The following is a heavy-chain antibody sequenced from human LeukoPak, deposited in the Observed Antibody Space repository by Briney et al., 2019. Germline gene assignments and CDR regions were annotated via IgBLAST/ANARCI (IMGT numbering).Heavy chain of an antibody. CDR2: IHMSGST. J-gene: IGHJ4*02. V-gene: IGHV4-4*07. Sequence: PSETLSLIYTVSGDSINSYHWSWIRQPAGKGLEWIGRIHMSGSTNYNPSLRSRVAISMDNSKNQFSLKLESVTAADTAVYYCARDDSSRDDSGGYHYWGQGTLVTISS. D-gene: IGHD3-22*01. CDR1: GDSINSYH. CDR3: ARDDSSRDDSGGYHY.